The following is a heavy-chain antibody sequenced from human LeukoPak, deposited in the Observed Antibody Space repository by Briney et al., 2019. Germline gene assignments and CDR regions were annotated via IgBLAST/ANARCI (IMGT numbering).Heavy chain of an antibody. CDR2: ISYDGSNK. J-gene: IGHJ4*02. CDR3: AKDPVEMATALDY. CDR1: GFTFSSYA. Sequence: GGSLRLSCAASGFTFSSYALHWVRQAPGKGLEWVAVISYDGSNKYYADSVKGRFTISRDNSKNTLYLQMNSLRAEDTAVYYCAKDPVEMATALDYWGQGTLVTVSS. D-gene: IGHD5-24*01. V-gene: IGHV3-30-3*01.